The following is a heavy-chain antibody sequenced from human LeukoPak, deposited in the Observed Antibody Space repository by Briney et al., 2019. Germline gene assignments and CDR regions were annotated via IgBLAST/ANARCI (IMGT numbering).Heavy chain of an antibody. D-gene: IGHD6-19*01. CDR3: ARVPRRSSGWYYFDY. CDR1: GYSFTSHW. J-gene: IGHJ4*02. V-gene: IGHV5-51*01. Sequence: GESLKISCKGSGYSFTSHWIGWVRQMPGKGLEWMGIIYPGDSDTRYSPSFQGQVTISADKSISTAYLQWSSLKASDTAMYYCARVPRRSSGWYYFDYWGQGTLVTVSS. CDR2: IYPGDSDT.